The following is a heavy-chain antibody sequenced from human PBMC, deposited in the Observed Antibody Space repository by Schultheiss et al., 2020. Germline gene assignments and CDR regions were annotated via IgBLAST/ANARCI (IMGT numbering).Heavy chain of an antibody. CDR3: ARDPSSGWYDAFDI. D-gene: IGHD6-19*01. Sequence: SLTLSLTCTVSGGSISSGSYYWSWIRQPAGKGLEWIGRIYTSGSTNYNPSLKSRVTISVDTSKNQFSLKLSSVTAADTAVYYCARDPSSGWYDAFDIWGQGTMVTVSS. CDR2: IYTSGST. J-gene: IGHJ3*02. V-gene: IGHV4-61*02. CDR1: GGSISSGSYY.